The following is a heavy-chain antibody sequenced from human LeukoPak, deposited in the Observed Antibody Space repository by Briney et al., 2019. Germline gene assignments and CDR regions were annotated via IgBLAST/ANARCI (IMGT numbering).Heavy chain of an antibody. J-gene: IGHJ3*02. D-gene: IGHD6-6*01. V-gene: IGHV1-2*02. CDR2: IYPYSGDT. CDR1: GYTFTGYY. Sequence: ASVKVSCKASGYTFTGYYIHWVRQAPGQGLEWMGWIYPYSGDTNYAQNFQGRVTMTRDTSISTAYMELSSLESDDTAFYYCARDRNSGSSLDIWGQGTMLTVSS. CDR3: ARDRNSGSSLDI.